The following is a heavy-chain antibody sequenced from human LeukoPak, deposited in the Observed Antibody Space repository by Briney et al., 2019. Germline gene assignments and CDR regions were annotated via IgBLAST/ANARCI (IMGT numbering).Heavy chain of an antibody. CDR2: VNRDGSET. Sequence: GGPLRLSCAASGFALSSHWMTWVRQVPGRGPEWVANVNRDGSETYYLDSVKGRFTISKDNAKNSLYLQMNSLRAEDTALYHCARNNGMDVWGQGTTVIVS. V-gene: IGHV3-7*03. J-gene: IGHJ6*02. CDR1: GFALSSHW. CDR3: ARNNGMDV.